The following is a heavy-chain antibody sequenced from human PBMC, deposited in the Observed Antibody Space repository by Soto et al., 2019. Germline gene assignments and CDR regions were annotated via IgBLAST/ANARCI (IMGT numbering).Heavy chain of an antibody. CDR1: GGSISSYY. J-gene: IGHJ5*02. V-gene: IGHV4-59*01. D-gene: IGHD3-3*01. Sequence: SETLSLTCTVSGGSISSYYWSWIRQPPGKGLEWIGYIYYSGSTNYNPSLKSRVTISVDTSKNQFSLKLSSVTAADTAVYYCARGGAYYDFWSGTYNWFDPWGQGTLVTVSS. CDR3: ARGGAYYDFWSGTYNWFDP. CDR2: IYYSGST.